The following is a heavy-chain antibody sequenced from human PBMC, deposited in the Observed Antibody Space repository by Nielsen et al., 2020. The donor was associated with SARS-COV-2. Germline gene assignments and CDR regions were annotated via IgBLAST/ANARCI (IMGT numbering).Heavy chain of an antibody. J-gene: IGHJ4*02. CDR2: IRPDGTGA. CDR1: GFTFSASW. V-gene: IGHV3-7*03. CDR3: KSEGN. Sequence: GGSLRLSCAASGFTFSASWMALVRQAPGKGLEWLSNIRPDGTGANYVDSVKGRFTISRDNAKNLLYLQMGSLRADDTAVYFCKSEGNWGQGTLVTVSS.